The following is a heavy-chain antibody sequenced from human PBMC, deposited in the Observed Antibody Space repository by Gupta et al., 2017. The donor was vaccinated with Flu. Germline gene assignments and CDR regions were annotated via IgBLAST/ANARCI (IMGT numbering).Heavy chain of an antibody. D-gene: IGHD3-10*01. V-gene: IGHV3-11*01. CDR3: VKVFLWFGDFSSHDY. CDR1: GFTFSDSY. Sequence: QVQLVESGGGLVKPGGSLRLPCSASGFTFSDSYMSWIRQAPGKGLEWVSYVSSSGSTIYYADSVKGRFTISRDNAKNSLYLQMNSLRAEDTAVYYCVKVFLWFGDFSSHDYWGQGTLVTVSS. J-gene: IGHJ4*02. CDR2: VSSSGSTI.